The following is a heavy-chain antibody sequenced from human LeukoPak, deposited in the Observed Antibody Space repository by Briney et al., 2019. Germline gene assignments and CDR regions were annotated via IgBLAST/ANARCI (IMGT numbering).Heavy chain of an antibody. V-gene: IGHV1-8*01. Sequence: ASVKVPCKASGYTFTGYEINWVRQATGQGLEWMGWTNPNSGNTGYAQKFQGRVTMTRNTSISTAYMELSSLRSDDTAVYYCARSGHGGIDYWGQGTLVTVSS. J-gene: IGHJ4*02. CDR3: ARSGHGGIDY. D-gene: IGHD4-23*01. CDR1: GYTFTGYE. CDR2: TNPNSGNT.